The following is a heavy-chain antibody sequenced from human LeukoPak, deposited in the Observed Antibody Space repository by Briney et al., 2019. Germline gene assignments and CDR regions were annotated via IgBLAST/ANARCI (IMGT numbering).Heavy chain of an antibody. J-gene: IGHJ6*03. Sequence: GGSLRLSCAASGFTFSSYPMNWIRQAPGKGLEWVAIISYDRRNQHYADSVKGRFTIARDDSENTLYLQMNSLRAEDAAVYYCARSYCSSSSCYADHYYYYMDVWGKGTTVTVSS. D-gene: IGHD2-2*01. V-gene: IGHV3-30*04. CDR3: ARSYCSSSSCYADHYYYYMDV. CDR2: ISYDRRNQ. CDR1: GFTFSSYP.